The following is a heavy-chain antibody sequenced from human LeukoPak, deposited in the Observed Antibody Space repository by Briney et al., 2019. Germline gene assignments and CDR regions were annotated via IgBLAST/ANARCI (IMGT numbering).Heavy chain of an antibody. J-gene: IGHJ4*02. Sequence: SETLSLTCAVYGGSFSGYYWSWIRQPPGKGLEWIGEINHSGSTNYNPSLKSRVTISVDTSKNQFSLKLSSVTAADTAVYYCARASAPLRIVVVPAASSDYWGQGTLVTVSS. CDR1: GGSFSGYY. V-gene: IGHV4-34*01. CDR2: INHSGST. CDR3: ARASAPLRIVVVPAASSDY. D-gene: IGHD2-2*01.